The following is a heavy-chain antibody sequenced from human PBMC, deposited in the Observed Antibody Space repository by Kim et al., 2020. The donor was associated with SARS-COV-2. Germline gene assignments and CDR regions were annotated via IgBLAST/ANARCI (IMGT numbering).Heavy chain of an antibody. CDR3: AKGDNYYDSSGPIDY. J-gene: IGHJ4*02. CDR1: GFTFSSYA. D-gene: IGHD3-22*01. V-gene: IGHV3-23*01. Sequence: GGSLRLSCAASGFTFSSYAMSWVRQAPGKGLEWVSAISGSGGSTYYADSVKGRFTISRDNSKNTLYLQMNSLRAEDTAVYYCAKGDNYYDSSGPIDYWGQGTLVTVSS. CDR2: ISGSGGST.